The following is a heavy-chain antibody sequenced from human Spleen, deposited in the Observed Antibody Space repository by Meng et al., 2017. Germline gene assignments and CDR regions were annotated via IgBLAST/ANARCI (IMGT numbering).Heavy chain of an antibody. CDR2: VFYTGTT. Sequence: QVHLQESGPGQLNASQTLSLTCSVSRCSMNTGDYYWNWFRQPPGKGLEWIGYVFYTGTTDYNPSLRSRVTISVDTSKNQFSLKLSSVTAADTAVYYCARSPGYRFDYWGQGTLVTVSS. CDR1: RCSMNTGDYY. CDR3: ARSPGYRFDY. J-gene: IGHJ4*02. D-gene: IGHD5-24*01. V-gene: IGHV4-30-4*01.